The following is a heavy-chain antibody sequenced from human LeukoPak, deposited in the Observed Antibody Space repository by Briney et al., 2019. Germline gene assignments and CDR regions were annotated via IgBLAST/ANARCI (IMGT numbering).Heavy chain of an antibody. Sequence: GASVKVSCKASGYTFTSYYMHWVRQAPGQGLEWMGIINPSGGSTSYAQKFQGRVTMTRDTSTSTVYMELSSLRSEDTAVYYCARGADYYDSSGYYAPGRTAPTNWYFDLWGRGTLVTVSS. J-gene: IGHJ2*01. V-gene: IGHV1-46*01. CDR2: INPSGGST. D-gene: IGHD3-22*01. CDR1: GYTFTSYY. CDR3: ARGADYYDSSGYYAPGRTAPTNWYFDL.